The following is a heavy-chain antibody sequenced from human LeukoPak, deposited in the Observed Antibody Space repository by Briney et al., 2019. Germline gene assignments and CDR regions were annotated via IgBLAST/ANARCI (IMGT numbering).Heavy chain of an antibody. D-gene: IGHD2-2*01. V-gene: IGHV3-53*01. CDR2: IYSGGST. CDR1: GFAVSNNY. Sequence: HGGSLRLSCAASGFAVSNNYMNWIRHAPGKGLGWVSVIYSGGSTRYADSVKGRFTTSTDNSKNTLYLQINSLRAEDTAVYYCARGYCSSNTCQIDPWGRGTLVTVSS. J-gene: IGHJ5*02. CDR3: ARGYCSSNTCQIDP.